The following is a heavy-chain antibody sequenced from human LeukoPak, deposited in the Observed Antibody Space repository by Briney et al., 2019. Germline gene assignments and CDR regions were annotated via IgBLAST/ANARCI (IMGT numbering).Heavy chain of an antibody. D-gene: IGHD1-26*01. V-gene: IGHV3-30*02. CDR3: AKIGVGANWFDP. J-gene: IGHJ5*02. CDR2: IRYDGSNK. Sequence: PGGSLRLSCAASGFTFSSYGMHWVRQAPGKGLEWVAFIRYDGSNKYYADSVKGRFTISGDNSKNTLYLQMNSLRAEDTAVYYCAKIGVGANWFDPWGQGTLVTVSS. CDR1: GFTFSSYG.